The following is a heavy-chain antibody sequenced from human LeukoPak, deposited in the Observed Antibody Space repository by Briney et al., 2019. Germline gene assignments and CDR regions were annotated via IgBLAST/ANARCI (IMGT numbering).Heavy chain of an antibody. CDR1: GASFSGYH. D-gene: IGHD4-23*01. CDR2: INDRGHT. V-gene: IGHV4-34*01. J-gene: IGHJ4*02. Sequence: SQTLSLTCAVHGASFSGYHWNWIRQFTGKGQEWIGEINDRGHTNYNPSLESRVTISVDTSKKQFSLKLSSVTAADTAVYYCARDPTTVVTTPYYFDFWGQGTLVTVSS. CDR3: ARDPTTVVTTPYYFDF.